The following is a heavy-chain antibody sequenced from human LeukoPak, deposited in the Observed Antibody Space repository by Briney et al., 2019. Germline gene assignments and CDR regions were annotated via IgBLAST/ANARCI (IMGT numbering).Heavy chain of an antibody. Sequence: SVKVSCKASGGTFSSYAISWERQAPGQGLEWMGGIIPIFGIANYAQKFQGRVTITADKSTSTAYMELSSLRSEDAAVYYCASDQENYYDSSGYYFGDYWGQGTLVTVSS. V-gene: IGHV1-69*10. J-gene: IGHJ4*02. D-gene: IGHD3-22*01. CDR1: GGTFSSYA. CDR3: ASDQENYYDSSGYYFGDY. CDR2: IIPIFGIA.